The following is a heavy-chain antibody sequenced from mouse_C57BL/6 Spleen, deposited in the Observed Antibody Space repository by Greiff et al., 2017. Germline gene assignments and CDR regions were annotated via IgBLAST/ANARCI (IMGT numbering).Heavy chain of an antibody. CDR2: IYPSDSET. V-gene: IGHV1-61*01. J-gene: IGHJ4*01. Sequence: QVQLKESGAELVRPGSSVKLSCKASGYTFTSYWMDWVKQRPGQGLEWIGNIYPSDSETHYNQKFKDKATLTVDKSSSTAYMQLSSLTSEDSAVYYCARERDSSGYNYAMDYWGQGTSVTVSS. CDR3: ARERDSSGYNYAMDY. D-gene: IGHD3-2*02. CDR1: GYTFTSYW.